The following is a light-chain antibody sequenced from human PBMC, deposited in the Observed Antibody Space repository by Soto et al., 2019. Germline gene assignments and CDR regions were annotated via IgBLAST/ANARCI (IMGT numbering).Light chain of an antibody. V-gene: IGLV1-44*01. J-gene: IGLJ3*02. CDR3: ASWDDNLNGGV. CDR2: TDY. CDR1: SSNIGTYT. Sequence: QSVLTQQPSASGTPGQRVTISCSGTSSNIGTYTVNWYQQLPGTAPKLLIYTDYQRPSGVPDRFSGSKSGTSASLAINGLHSEDEADYYCASWDDNLNGGVFGGGTKVTVL.